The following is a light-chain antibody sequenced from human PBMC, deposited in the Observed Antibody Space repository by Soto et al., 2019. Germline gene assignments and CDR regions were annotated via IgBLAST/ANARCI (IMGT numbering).Light chain of an antibody. Sequence: QSVLTQPASVSGSPGQSITISCAGTMRDVGAYNLVSWYQQHPGKAPKLMIYEVNKRPSGVPDRFSGSKSGNTASLTVSGLQAEDEADYYCSSYAGSSNVFGTGTKVTVL. J-gene: IGLJ1*01. CDR1: MRDVGAYNL. CDR3: SSYAGSSNV. V-gene: IGLV2-8*01. CDR2: EVN.